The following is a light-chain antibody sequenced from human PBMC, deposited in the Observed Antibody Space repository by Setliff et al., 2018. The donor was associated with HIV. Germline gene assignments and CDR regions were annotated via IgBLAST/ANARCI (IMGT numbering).Light chain of an antibody. Sequence: TISCTGTSSDVGAYNYVSWYQQHPGKAPKLMICDVSKRPSGVPDRFSASKSGNTASLTISGLQAEDEADYYCCSYAGSYNWVFGGGTKVTVL. CDR3: CSYAGSYNWV. J-gene: IGLJ3*02. CDR1: SSDVGAYNY. CDR2: DVS. V-gene: IGLV2-11*01.